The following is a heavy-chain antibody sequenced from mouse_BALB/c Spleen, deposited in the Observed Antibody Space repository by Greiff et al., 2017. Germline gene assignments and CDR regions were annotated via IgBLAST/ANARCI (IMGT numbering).Heavy chain of an antibody. CDR3: ARHPYYCGGSYWYFDV. V-gene: IGHV5-12-1*01. J-gene: IGHJ1*01. CDR2: ISSGGGST. D-gene: IGHD1-1*01. Sequence: EVKLMESGGGLVKPGGSLKLSCAASGFAFSSYDMSWVRQTPEKRLEWVAYISSGGGSTYYPDTVKGRFTISRDNAKNTLYLQMSSLKSEDTAMYYCARHPYYCGGSYWYFDVWGAGTTVTVSS. CDR1: GFAFSSYD.